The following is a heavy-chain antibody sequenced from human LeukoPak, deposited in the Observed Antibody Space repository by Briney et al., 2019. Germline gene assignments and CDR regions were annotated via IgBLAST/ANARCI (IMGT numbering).Heavy chain of an antibody. J-gene: IGHJ4*02. D-gene: IGHD3-16*01. CDR3: ARSQDYYEFDY. Sequence: PSETLSLTCTVSGGSISGSSYYWGWIRQPPGKGLEWIGSLDYSGSTYYDPSLQSRVTRSVDTSKNQFSLRLSSVTAADTAVYYCARSQDYYEFDYWGQGSLVTVSS. CDR2: LDYSGST. CDR1: GGSISGSSYY. V-gene: IGHV4-39*01.